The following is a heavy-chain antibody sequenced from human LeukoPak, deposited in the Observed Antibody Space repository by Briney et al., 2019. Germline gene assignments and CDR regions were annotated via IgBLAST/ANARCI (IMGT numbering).Heavy chain of an antibody. CDR2: ISSSSSYT. Sequence: GGSLRLSCAASGFTFSDYYMSWIRQAPGKGLEWVSYISSSSSYTNYADSVKGRFTISRDNATNSLYLQMNSLRAEDTAVYYCASGPESSSWWYYFDYWGQGTLVTVSS. CDR3: ASGPESSSWWYYFDY. D-gene: IGHD6-13*01. V-gene: IGHV3-11*06. J-gene: IGHJ4*02. CDR1: GFTFSDYY.